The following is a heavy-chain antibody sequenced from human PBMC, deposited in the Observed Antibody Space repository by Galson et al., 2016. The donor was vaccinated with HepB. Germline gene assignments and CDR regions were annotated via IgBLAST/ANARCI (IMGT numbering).Heavy chain of an antibody. CDR2: ISAYSGNT. D-gene: IGHD2-2*01. J-gene: IGHJ3*02. CDR3: AKDTYCTSNSSCYLPDAFDI. V-gene: IGHV1-18*04. Sequence: SVKVSCKASGYTFTSYGFSWVRQAPGQGLEWMGWISAYSGNTNYAQKVQGRVTMTTDTSTSTAYMELRSLRSDDTAVYYCAKDTYCTSNSSCYLPDAFDIWGQGTMVTVSS. CDR1: GYTFTSYG.